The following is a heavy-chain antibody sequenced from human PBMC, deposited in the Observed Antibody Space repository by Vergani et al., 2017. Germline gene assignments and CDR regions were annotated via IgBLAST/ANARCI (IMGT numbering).Heavy chain of an antibody. CDR1: GYSFASHW. J-gene: IGHJ4*02. Sequence: EVQLVQSGAEVKKPGESLKISCQGSGYSFASHWIGWVRQMPGKGLEWMGIIYPGDSDTRYSPSFQGQVTISADKSISTAYLQRSSLKASDTAMYYCARAKPAYSTSPNLYFDCWGQGTLVTVSA. CDR3: ARAKPAYSTSPNLYFDC. V-gene: IGHV5-51*03. D-gene: IGHD6-13*01. CDR2: IYPGDSDT.